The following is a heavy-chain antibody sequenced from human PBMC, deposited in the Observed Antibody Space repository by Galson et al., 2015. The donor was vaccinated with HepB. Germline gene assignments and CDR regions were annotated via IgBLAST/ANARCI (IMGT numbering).Heavy chain of an antibody. CDR1: RFSFSTSS. V-gene: IGHV3-7*03. D-gene: IGHD6-13*01. Sequence: SLRLSCAASRFSFSTSSMTWVRQAPGKGLEWLANINKDGSGENYMDSVKGRLTISRDNAKNSLYLQMRGLRVEDAAIYYCARDPYSSSAGFGAFDIWGRGTTVTVSS. J-gene: IGHJ3*02. CDR3: ARDPYSSSAGFGAFDI. CDR2: INKDGSGE.